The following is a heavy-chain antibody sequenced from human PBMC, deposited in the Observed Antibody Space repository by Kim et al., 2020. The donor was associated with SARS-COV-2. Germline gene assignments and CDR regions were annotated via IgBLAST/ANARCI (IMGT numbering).Heavy chain of an antibody. D-gene: IGHD3-10*01. Sequence: RGRVTISRDNARNTVYLQMNSLEPDDTAVYYCAKSRQIFFFGESRLFDSWGQGTLVTVSS. CDR3: AKSRQIFFFGESRLFDS. J-gene: IGHJ4*02. V-gene: IGHV3-30*02.